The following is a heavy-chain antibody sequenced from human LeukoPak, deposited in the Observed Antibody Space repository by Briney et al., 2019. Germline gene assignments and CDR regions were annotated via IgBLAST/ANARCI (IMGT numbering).Heavy chain of an antibody. V-gene: IGHV3-48*01. J-gene: IGHJ4*02. CDR2: ISSLSGTI. D-gene: IGHD3-22*01. CDR3: AKHPSGYYYDHFDC. Sequence: QPGGSLRLSCAASGFNLRSYSMNWVRQAPGKGLEWVSYISSLSGTIYYADSVKGRFTISRDNSKNTLYLQMNSLRAEDTAVYYCAKHPSGYYYDHFDCWGQGTLVTVSS. CDR1: GFNLRSYS.